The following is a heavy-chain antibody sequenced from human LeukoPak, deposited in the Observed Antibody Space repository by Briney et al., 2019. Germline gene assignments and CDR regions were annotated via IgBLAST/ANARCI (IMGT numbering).Heavy chain of an antibody. V-gene: IGHV1-24*01. CDR1: GYTLTELS. CDR2: FDPEDDET. J-gene: IGHJ4*02. CDR3: ARVIAVAGLYFDY. D-gene: IGHD6-19*01. Sequence: EASVKVSCKVSGYTLTELSMHWVRQAPGKGLEWMGGFDPEDDETIYAQKFQGRITMTEDTSTDTAYMELSSLRSEDTAVYYCARVIAVAGLYFDYWGQGTLVTVSS.